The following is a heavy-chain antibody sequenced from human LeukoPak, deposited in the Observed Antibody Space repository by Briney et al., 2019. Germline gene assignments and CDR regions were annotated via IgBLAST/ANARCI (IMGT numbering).Heavy chain of an antibody. CDR3: ARLPPRDQLLYDY. D-gene: IGHD2-2*02. Sequence: ASVKVSCKASINTFSAYSLYWVRQAPGQGLEWMGWINPNSGGTNYAQKFQGRVTMTRDTSISTAYMELSRLRSDDTAVYYCARLPPRDQLLYDYWGQGTLVTVSS. CDR1: INTFSAYS. J-gene: IGHJ4*02. CDR2: INPNSGGT. V-gene: IGHV1-2*02.